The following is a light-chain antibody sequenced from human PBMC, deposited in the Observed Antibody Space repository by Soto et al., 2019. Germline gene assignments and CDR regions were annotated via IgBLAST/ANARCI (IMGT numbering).Light chain of an antibody. CDR3: QQYNNWPPYT. CDR1: QSVSSH. V-gene: IGKV3-15*01. J-gene: IGKJ2*01. Sequence: EIVMTQSPATLSVSPGERVTLSCRASQSVSSHLAWYQQKPGQPPSLLIYDTTTRSTGLPARFSGSGSGTECTLTISSLQSDDFAVYYCQQYNNWPPYTFGQGTKLEIK. CDR2: DTT.